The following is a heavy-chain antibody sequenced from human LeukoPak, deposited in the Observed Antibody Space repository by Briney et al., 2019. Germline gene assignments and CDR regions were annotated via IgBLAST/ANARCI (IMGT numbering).Heavy chain of an antibody. V-gene: IGHV1-46*01. CDR2: INPSGGST. Sequence: ASVKVSCKASGYTFTSYYIHWVRQAPGQGLEWMGLINPSGGSTNYAQKFQGRVTMTRDTSTSTVYMELSSLRADDTAIYYCTRDLGWLHYEDWGQGTLVTVSS. D-gene: IGHD5-12*01. J-gene: IGHJ4*02. CDR3: TRDLGWLHYED. CDR1: GYTFTSYY.